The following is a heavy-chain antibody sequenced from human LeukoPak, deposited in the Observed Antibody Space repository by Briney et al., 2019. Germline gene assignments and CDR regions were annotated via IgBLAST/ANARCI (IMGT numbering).Heavy chain of an antibody. CDR1: GGSISSHY. V-gene: IGHV4-59*11. CDR3: AASNRDYYDSSGDI. J-gene: IGHJ3*02. D-gene: IGHD3-22*01. Sequence: PSETLSLTCTVSGGSISSHYWSWIRQPPGKGLEWIGYIYYSGSTNYNPSLKSRVTISVDTSKNQFSLKLSSVTAADTAVYYCAASNRDYYDSSGDIWGQATMVTVSS. CDR2: IYYSGST.